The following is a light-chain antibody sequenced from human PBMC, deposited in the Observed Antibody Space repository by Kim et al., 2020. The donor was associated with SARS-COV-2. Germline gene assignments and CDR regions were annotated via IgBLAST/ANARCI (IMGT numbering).Light chain of an antibody. Sequence: PGKTADITGGGDNIGVKRVHGYQQRPGQAPVVVIHYDSDRPSGIPERFSGSNSGNTATLTITGVEAGDEADYYCQVWDNSRVHLVFGGGTQLTVL. CDR3: QVWDNSRVHLV. CDR1: NIGVKR. V-gene: IGLV3-21*04. CDR2: YDS. J-gene: IGLJ2*01.